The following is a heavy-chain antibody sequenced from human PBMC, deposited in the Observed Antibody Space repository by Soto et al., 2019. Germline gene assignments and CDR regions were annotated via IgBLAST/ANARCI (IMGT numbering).Heavy chain of an antibody. V-gene: IGHV3-48*01. CDR3: SRDVGMVRGDLYLEY. Sequence: PGGSLRLSCAVSGFAFRTFGMNWVRQALGKRPEWVSYISSDSSTINYADSVKGRFTISRDNAKNSLYLQMNNLRADDTAMYYCSRDVGMVRGDLYLEYWGQGAVVTDSS. D-gene: IGHD3-10*01. J-gene: IGHJ4*02. CDR1: GFAFRTFG. CDR2: ISSDSSTI.